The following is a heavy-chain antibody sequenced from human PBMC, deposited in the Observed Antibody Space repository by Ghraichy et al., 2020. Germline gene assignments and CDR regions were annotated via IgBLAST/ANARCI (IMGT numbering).Heavy chain of an antibody. V-gene: IGHV3-74*01. J-gene: IGHJ4*02. Sequence: GFLRLSCAASGFTFSTYWVHWVRQAPGKGLVWVSRINSDGSTTNYADSVKGRFTISRDNAKNTLYLQMNSLRAEDTAVYYCARGGMGMQNAADNNIDYWGQGTLVTVSS. CDR3: ARGGMGMQNAADNNIDY. CDR2: INSDGSTT. CDR1: GFTFSTYW. D-gene: IGHD6-13*01.